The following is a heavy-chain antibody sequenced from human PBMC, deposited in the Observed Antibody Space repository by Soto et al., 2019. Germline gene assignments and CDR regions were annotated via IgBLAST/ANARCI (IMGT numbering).Heavy chain of an antibody. CDR2: ISYDGSNK. J-gene: IGHJ6*02. Sequence: QPGGSLRLSCAASGFTFSSYGMHWVRQAPGKGLEWVAVISYDGSNKYYADSVKGRFTISRDNSKNTLYLQMNSLRAEDTAVYYCARDRYCSGGSCRPHPYYYYGMDVWGQGTTVTVSS. CDR1: GFTFSSYG. D-gene: IGHD2-15*01. CDR3: ARDRYCSGGSCRPHPYYYYGMDV. V-gene: IGHV3-30*19.